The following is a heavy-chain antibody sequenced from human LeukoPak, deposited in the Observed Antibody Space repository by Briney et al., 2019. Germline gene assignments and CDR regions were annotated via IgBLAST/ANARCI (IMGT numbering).Heavy chain of an antibody. V-gene: IGHV3-30*04. Sequence: GRSLRLSCAAPGFTFSSYAMHWVRQAPGKGLEWVAVISYDGSNKYYADSVKGRFTISRDNSKNTLYLQMNSLRAEDTAVYYCARPLGRDYYYGMDVWGKGTTVTVSS. CDR3: ARPLGRDYYYGMDV. J-gene: IGHJ6*04. CDR1: GFTFSSYA. D-gene: IGHD3/OR15-3a*01. CDR2: ISYDGSNK.